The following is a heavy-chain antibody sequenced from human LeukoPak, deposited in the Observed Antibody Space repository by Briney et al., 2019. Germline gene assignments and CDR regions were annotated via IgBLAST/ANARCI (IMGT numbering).Heavy chain of an antibody. J-gene: IGHJ4*02. CDR3: ARGGYDFWSGYYNLDY. D-gene: IGHD3-3*01. CDR2: INPNSGGT. Sequence: ASVKVSCKASGYTFTGYYMHWVRQAPGQGLEWMGWINPNSGGTNYAQKFQGRVTMTRDTSISTAYMELSRLRSDDTAVYYCARGGYDFWSGYYNLDYWGQGTLVTVSS. CDR1: GYTFTGYY. V-gene: IGHV1-2*02.